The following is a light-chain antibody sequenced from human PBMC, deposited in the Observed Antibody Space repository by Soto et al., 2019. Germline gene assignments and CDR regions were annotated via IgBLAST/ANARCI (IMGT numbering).Light chain of an antibody. V-gene: IGKV3-20*01. CDR1: QTISSNY. CDR3: HQYGTSHPEFT. Sequence: EIVLTQSPGTLSLSAGERATLSCRASQTISSNYLAWYPQKPGQAPRLLNFGASYRTTGIPDRFSRSGSGADFSLTISRRKPEDSPVDDWHQYGTSHPEFTSGPGTKVDIK. J-gene: IGKJ3*01. CDR2: GAS.